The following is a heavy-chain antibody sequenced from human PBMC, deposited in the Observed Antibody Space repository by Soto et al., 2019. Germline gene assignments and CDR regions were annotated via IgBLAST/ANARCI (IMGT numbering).Heavy chain of an antibody. Sequence: PSETLSLTCTVSGGSISSYYLSWIRQPPGKGLEWIGYIYYTGNTNHNPSLKSRVTISLDTSKNQFSLKLNSVTAADTAVYYCVCGGSSTGYFQHWGQGTLVTVS. D-gene: IGHD1-26*01. CDR1: GGSISSYY. CDR2: IYYTGNT. J-gene: IGHJ1*01. V-gene: IGHV4-59*01. CDR3: VCGGSSTGYFQH.